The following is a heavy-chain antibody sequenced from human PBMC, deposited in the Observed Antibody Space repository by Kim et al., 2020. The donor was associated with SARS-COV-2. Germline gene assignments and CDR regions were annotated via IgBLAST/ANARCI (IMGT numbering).Heavy chain of an antibody. CDR1: GFTFSSYE. Sequence: GGSLRLSCAASGFTFSSYEMNWVRQAPGKGLEWVSYISSSGSTIYYADSVKGRFTISRDNAKNSLYLQMNSLRAEDTAVYYCARAIRVLLWFGEQVYYMDVWGKGTTVTVSS. J-gene: IGHJ6*03. CDR2: ISSSGSTI. CDR3: ARAIRVLLWFGEQVYYMDV. V-gene: IGHV3-48*03. D-gene: IGHD3-10*01.